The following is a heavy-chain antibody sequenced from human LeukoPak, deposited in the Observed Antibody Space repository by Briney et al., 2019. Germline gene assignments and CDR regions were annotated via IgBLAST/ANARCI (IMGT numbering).Heavy chain of an antibody. CDR3: ARGGGYSDFDY. V-gene: IGHV4-59*01. CDR1: GGSISSYY. D-gene: IGHD1-26*01. Sequence: SETLSLTCTVSGGSISSYYWSWIRQPPGKGLEWIGYIYYSGSTNYNPSLKSRVTISVDTSKNQFSLKLSSVTAADTAVYYCARGGGYSDFDYWGQGTLVTVSS. J-gene: IGHJ4*02. CDR2: IYYSGST.